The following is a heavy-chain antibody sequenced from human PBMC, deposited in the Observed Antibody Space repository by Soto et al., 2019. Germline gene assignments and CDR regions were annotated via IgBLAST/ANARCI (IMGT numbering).Heavy chain of an antibody. CDR3: ARVVTVNGYRSSRAPEVYYYGMDV. D-gene: IGHD6-13*01. CDR2: IIPIFGTA. J-gene: IGHJ6*04. Sequence: SVEVSCKASGGTFSSYAISWVRQAPGQGLEWMGGIIPIFGTANYAQKFQGRVTITADESTSTAYMELSSLRSEDTAVYYCARVVTVNGYRSSRAPEVYYYGMDVWGKGT. V-gene: IGHV1-69*13. CDR1: GGTFSSYA.